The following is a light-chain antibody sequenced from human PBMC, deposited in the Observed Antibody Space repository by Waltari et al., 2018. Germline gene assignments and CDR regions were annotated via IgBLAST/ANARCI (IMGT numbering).Light chain of an antibody. CDR2: DVS. J-gene: IGLJ2*01. Sequence: QSALTQPASVSGSPGQSITISCTGTSSDVGRSNYVSWYQQHPGKAPKILIYDVSNRPSGVPSRFSGSKSGNTASLTISGLQAADEAHYYCNSYASNSNGLFGGGTKLTIL. CDR1: SSDVGRSNY. V-gene: IGLV2-14*03. CDR3: NSYASNSNGL.